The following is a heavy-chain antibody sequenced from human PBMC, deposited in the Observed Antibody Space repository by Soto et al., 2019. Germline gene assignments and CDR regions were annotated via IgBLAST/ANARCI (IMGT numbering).Heavy chain of an antibody. CDR3: ATARPRPTVRTLPTPFDY. CDR1: EGTFGSFA. J-gene: IGHJ4*02. D-gene: IGHD4-17*01. CDR2: TIPIFGTA. Sequence: QVQLVQSGAKVKKPGSSVKVSGKASEGTFGSFAISWVRQAPGQGLEWMGGTIPIFGTANDGQKFQGRATITADESTSTAYMALSSQRSEDAAVYYCATARPRPTVRTLPTPFDYWGQGTLVTVSS. V-gene: IGHV1-69*12.